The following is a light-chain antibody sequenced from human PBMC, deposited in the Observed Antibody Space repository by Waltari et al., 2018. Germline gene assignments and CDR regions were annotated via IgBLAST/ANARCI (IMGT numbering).Light chain of an antibody. J-gene: IGKJ4*01. CDR2: GGS. V-gene: IGKV2-40*01. Sequence: DIVMTQTPLSLPITPGEPASISCRSSQSLLHSNGNTYLHWYLQKPGQSPQLLIYGGSNRASGVPGRFSGSGSGTDFTLKISKVEAEDVGVYYCVQAIAFPPTVGGGTKVEIK. CDR1: QSLLHSNGNTY. CDR3: VQAIAFPPT.